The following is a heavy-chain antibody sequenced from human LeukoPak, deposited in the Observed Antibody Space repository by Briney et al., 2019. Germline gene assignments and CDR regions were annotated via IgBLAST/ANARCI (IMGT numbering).Heavy chain of an antibody. CDR3: ATYRQVLLPFES. D-gene: IGHD2-8*02. J-gene: IGHJ4*02. V-gene: IGHV3-23*01. CDR1: GFTFSTFA. CDR2: IFPSGGEI. Sequence: GGSLRLSCEASGFTFSTFAMIWVRQPPGKGLEWVSSIFPSGGEIHYADSVRGRFTISRDNSKSTLSLQMNSLRAEDTAIYYCATYRQVLLPFESWGQGTLATVSS.